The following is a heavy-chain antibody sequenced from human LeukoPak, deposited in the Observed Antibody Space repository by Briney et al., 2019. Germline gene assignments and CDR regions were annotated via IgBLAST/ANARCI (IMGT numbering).Heavy chain of an antibody. CDR1: GFTFSSYA. CDR2: ISSNSSYI. Sequence: GGSLRLSCAASGFTFSSYAMHWVRQAPGKGLEWVSFISSNSSYIYYADSVKGRFTISRDNAKNSLYLQMNSLRAEDTAVYYCARGGLYDSSGYSPFDYWGQGTLVTVSS. V-gene: IGHV3-21*01. J-gene: IGHJ4*02. CDR3: ARGGLYDSSGYSPFDY. D-gene: IGHD3-22*01.